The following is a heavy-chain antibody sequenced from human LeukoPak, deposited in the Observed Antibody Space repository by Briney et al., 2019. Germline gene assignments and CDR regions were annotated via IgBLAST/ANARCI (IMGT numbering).Heavy chain of an antibody. CDR2: IYTSGST. CDR1: GGSISSGSYY. Sequence: SQTLSLTCTVSGGSISSGSYYWSWIRQPARKGLEWIGRIYTSGSTNYNPSLKSRVTISVDTSKNQFSLKLSSVTAADTAVYYWARDPRGYSYGGSDYWGQGTLVTVSS. CDR3: ARDPRGYSYGGSDY. V-gene: IGHV4-61*02. J-gene: IGHJ4*02. D-gene: IGHD5-18*01.